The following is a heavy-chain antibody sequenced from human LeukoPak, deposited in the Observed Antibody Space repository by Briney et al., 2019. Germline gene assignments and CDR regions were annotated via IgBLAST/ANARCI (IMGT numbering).Heavy chain of an antibody. CDR1: GGSVSSGTYY. Sequence: SETLSLTCTVSGGSVSSGTYYWSWIRQPPGKGLEWIGSIYYSGSTYYNPSLKSRVTISVDTSKNQFSLKLSSVTAADTAVYYCARQGKYGSGTIVGPWGQGTLVTVSS. CDR2: IYYSGST. V-gene: IGHV4-39*01. J-gene: IGHJ5*02. CDR3: ARQGKYGSGTIVGP. D-gene: IGHD3-10*01.